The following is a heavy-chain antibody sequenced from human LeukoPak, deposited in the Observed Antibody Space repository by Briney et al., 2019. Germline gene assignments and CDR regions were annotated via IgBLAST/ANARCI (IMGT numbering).Heavy chain of an antibody. CDR1: GFTFSSYW. J-gene: IGHJ4*02. CDR3: ARGAFAVAGTLFDY. V-gene: IGHV3-7*03. D-gene: IGHD6-19*01. Sequence: GGSLRLSCAASGFTFSSYWMSWVRQAPGKGLEWVANIKQDGSEKYYVDSVKGRFTISRDNAKNSLYLQMNSLRAEDTAVYYCARGAFAVAGTLFDYWGQGTLVTVSS. CDR2: IKQDGSEK.